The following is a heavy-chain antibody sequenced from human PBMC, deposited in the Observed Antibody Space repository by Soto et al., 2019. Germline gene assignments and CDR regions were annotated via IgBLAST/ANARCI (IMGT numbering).Heavy chain of an antibody. CDR3: AREGQTYYDFWSGYGDYYYYGMDV. Sequence: GGSLRLSCAASGFTFSSYWMHWVRQAPGKGLVWVSRINSDGSSTSYADSVKGRFTISRDNAKNTLYLQMNSLRAEDTAVYYCAREGQTYYDFWSGYGDYYYYGMDVWGQGTTVTASS. J-gene: IGHJ6*02. D-gene: IGHD3-3*01. V-gene: IGHV3-74*01. CDR1: GFTFSSYW. CDR2: INSDGSST.